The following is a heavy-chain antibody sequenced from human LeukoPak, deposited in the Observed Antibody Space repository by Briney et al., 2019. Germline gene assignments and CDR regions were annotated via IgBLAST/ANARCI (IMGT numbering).Heavy chain of an antibody. V-gene: IGHV3-15*01. J-gene: IGHJ4*02. D-gene: IGHD3-22*01. CDR3: SYYYDSTGYVRFDY. Sequence: GGSLRLACAASGFAFINAYMSWVRQAPEKGLEWVGRVKSKTDGGSIDYGAPVKGRFTISRDDSKNTLYLQMNSLKTEDTAMYYCSYYYDSTGYVRFDYWGQGTLVTVSS. CDR2: VKSKTDGGSI. CDR1: GFAFINAY.